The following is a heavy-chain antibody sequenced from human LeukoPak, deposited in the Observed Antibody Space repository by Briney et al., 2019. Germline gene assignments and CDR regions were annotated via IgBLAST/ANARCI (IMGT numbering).Heavy chain of an antibody. CDR2: IYPGDSDT. Sequence: GESLKISCKGSGYTFNNYWIGWVRQMPGKGLEWMGIIYPGDSDTRYSPSFQGQVTISADKSINTAYLQWSSLKASNTAMYYCARHAVRDGYNRHNDYWGQGTLVTVSS. V-gene: IGHV5-51*01. D-gene: IGHD5-24*01. CDR3: ARHAVRDGYNRHNDY. CDR1: GYTFNNYW. J-gene: IGHJ4*02.